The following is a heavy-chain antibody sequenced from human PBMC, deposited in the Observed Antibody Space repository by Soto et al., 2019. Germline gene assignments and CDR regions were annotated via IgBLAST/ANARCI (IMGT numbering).Heavy chain of an antibody. CDR2: IIPIVETP. J-gene: IGHJ5*02. CDR3: ARLSRPNYYDTSGFFKDNWFDP. V-gene: IGHV1-69*13. CDR1: GGAFSSYD. D-gene: IGHD3-22*01. Sequence: SVEVSFKASGGAFSSYDINWVRQAPGQGLEWMGGIIPIVETPKYAQKFQGRVTITADESTNTVYMELSSLRSEDTAMYYCARLSRPNYYDTSGFFKDNWFDPWGQGTLVTVSS.